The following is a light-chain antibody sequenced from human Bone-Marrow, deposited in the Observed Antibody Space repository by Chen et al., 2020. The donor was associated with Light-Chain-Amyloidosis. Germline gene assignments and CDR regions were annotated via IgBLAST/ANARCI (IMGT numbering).Light chain of an antibody. Sequence: QSVLTQPPSASGTPGQRVTISCSGTSSNIGINYVYWYQHFPGAAPNLLILRNIQRPSGFPHGGSASKSGTSAFLAIRGLRAEDEADYDCASGDGSLSGYVFGTGTKVIVL. V-gene: IGLV1-47*01. CDR2: RNI. CDR3: ASGDGSLSGYV. J-gene: IGLJ1*01. CDR1: SSNIGINY.